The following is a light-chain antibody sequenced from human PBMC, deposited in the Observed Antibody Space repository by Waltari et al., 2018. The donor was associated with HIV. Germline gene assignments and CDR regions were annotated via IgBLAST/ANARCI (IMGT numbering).Light chain of an antibody. CDR3: QQYGSSPYT. CDR1: QSVSSNY. J-gene: IGKJ2*01. Sequence: SPDTLSLSPGERAALSCRASQSVSSNYLAWYQQKPGQAPRLLIYGASSRATGIPDTFSGSGSGTDFTLTISRLEPEDFAVYYCQQYGSSPYTFGQGTKLEIK. V-gene: IGKV3-20*01. CDR2: GAS.